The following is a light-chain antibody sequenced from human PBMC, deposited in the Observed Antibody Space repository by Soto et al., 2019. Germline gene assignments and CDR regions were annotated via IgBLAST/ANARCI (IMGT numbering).Light chain of an antibody. J-gene: IGKJ1*01. V-gene: IGKV3-20*01. CDR3: QQYDSSPRT. CDR2: GAS. CDR1: QRLSSSY. Sequence: IVLTLPPLTLSLSPGERATLSFRASQRLSSSYLAWYQQKPGQAPRLLIYGASSRATGIPDRFSGSGSGTDFTLTISRLEPEDFAVYYCQQYDSSPRTFGQGTKVDIK.